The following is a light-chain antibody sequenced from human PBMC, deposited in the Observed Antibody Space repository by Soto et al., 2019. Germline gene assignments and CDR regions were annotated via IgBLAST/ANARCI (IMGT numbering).Light chain of an antibody. Sequence: EILMTQSPATLSVSPGERSTVSCRASQSVSSNLAWYQQKPGLAPRLLIYDASTRAAGFPARFSGSGSGTDFTLTISSLQSEDFAVYYCQQYDNWPWTFGQGTKVDIK. V-gene: IGKV3-15*01. J-gene: IGKJ1*01. CDR2: DAS. CDR3: QQYDNWPWT. CDR1: QSVSSN.